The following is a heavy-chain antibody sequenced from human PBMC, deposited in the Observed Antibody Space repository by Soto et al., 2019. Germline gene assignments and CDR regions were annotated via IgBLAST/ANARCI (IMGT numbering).Heavy chain of an antibody. V-gene: IGHV4-59*01. CDR2: IYYSGST. J-gene: IGHJ4*02. CDR1: GGSISSYY. CDR3: ARGGIAALGY. D-gene: IGHD6-6*01. Sequence: SETLSLTCTVSGGSISSYYWSWIRQPPGKGLEWIGYIYYSGSTNYNPSLKSRVTISVDTSKNQFSLELSSVTAADTAVYYCARGGIAALGYWGQGTLVTVSS.